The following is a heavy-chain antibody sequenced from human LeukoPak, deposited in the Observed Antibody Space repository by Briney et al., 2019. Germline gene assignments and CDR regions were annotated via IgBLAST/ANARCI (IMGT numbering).Heavy chain of an antibody. D-gene: IGHD6-19*01. J-gene: IGHJ5*02. CDR1: GFTFTSDA. CDR3: AKCSTSAYTTGWCNWIDP. CDR2: TVSRGTT. Sequence: GGSLRLSCVASGFTFTSDAMDWVRQAPGKGLEWVSSTVSRGTTQYADSVKGRFTVSRDTSKNTLYLQMNSLRADDTAVYYCAKCSTSAYTTGWCNWIDPWGQGTLVTVSS. V-gene: IGHV3-23*01.